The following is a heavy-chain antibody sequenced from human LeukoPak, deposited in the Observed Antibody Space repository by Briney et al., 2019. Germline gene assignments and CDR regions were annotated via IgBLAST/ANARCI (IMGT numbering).Heavy chain of an antibody. CDR2: ISYDGRSI. V-gene: IGHV3-30*04. J-gene: IGHJ4*02. D-gene: IGHD6-13*01. CDR3: AGDPSTSSNWQRLEY. CDR1: GFTFSTYA. Sequence: GGSLRLSCAASGFTFSTYAMHLVRQAPGKGLEWVAVISYDGRSIYYANSVKGRFTISRDNSKNTLYLQMNSLRGEDTAVYYCAGDPSTSSNWQRLEYWGQGTLVTVSS.